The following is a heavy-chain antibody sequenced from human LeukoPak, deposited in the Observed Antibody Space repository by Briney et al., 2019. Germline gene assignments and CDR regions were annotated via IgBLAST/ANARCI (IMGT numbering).Heavy chain of an antibody. J-gene: IGHJ6*03. Sequence: GGSLRLSCAASGFTFEDYAMHGFREAPGKAREGVSGISWNSGSIGYADSVKGRFTISRDNAKNSLYLQMNSLRAEDTALYYCAKDLQQTPDYMDVWGKGTTVTVSS. V-gene: IGHV3-9*01. CDR3: AKDLQQTPDYMDV. D-gene: IGHD6-13*01. CDR2: ISWNSGSI. CDR1: GFTFEDYA.